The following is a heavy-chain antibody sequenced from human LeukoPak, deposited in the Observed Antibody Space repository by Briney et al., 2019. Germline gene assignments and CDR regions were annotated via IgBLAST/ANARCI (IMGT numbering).Heavy chain of an antibody. D-gene: IGHD3-22*01. CDR2: IYYSGST. CDR3: ARDSSGYSSLDY. Sequence: SETLSLTCTVSGGSISSGGYYWSWIRQHPGQGLEWIGYIYYSGSTYYNPSLKSRVTISVDTSKNQFSPKLSSVTAADTAVYYCARDSSGYSSLDYWGQGTLVTVSS. V-gene: IGHV4-31*03. CDR1: GGSISSGGYY. J-gene: IGHJ4*02.